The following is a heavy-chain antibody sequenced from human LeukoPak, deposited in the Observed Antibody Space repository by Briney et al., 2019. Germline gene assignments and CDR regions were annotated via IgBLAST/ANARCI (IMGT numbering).Heavy chain of an antibody. V-gene: IGHV4-31*03. J-gene: IGHJ6*02. CDR2: IYYSGST. D-gene: IGHD3-10*01. CDR3: ARDPSTMVRGLYYGMDV. Sequence: SETLSLTCTVSGGSISNGGYYWSWIRQHPGKGLEWIVYIYYSGSTYYNPSLKSRVTISVDTSKNQFSLKLSSVTAADTAVYYCARDPSTMVRGLYYGMDVWGQGATVTVSS. CDR1: GGSISNGGYY.